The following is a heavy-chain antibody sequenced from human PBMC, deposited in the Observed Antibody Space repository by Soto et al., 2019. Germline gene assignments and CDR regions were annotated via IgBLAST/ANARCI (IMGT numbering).Heavy chain of an antibody. CDR1: GGSVSGSYY. CDR3: ARDRWGYSIDY. J-gene: IGHJ4*02. D-gene: IGHD5-18*01. CDR2: IHDSGNN. Sequence: PSETLSLTCTVSGGSVSGSYYWHWIRQHPGKGLEWIGYIHDSGNNYYNPSLKSRVTMSVDTSKNQFSLNLSSVTAADTAVYYCARDRWGYSIDYWGQGTLVT. V-gene: IGHV4-31*03.